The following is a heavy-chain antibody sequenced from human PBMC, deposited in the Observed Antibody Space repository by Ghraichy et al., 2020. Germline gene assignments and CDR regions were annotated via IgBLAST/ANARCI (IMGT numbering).Heavy chain of an antibody. CDR1: GFSLSTSGMC. CDR2: IDWDDDK. J-gene: IGHJ4*02. Sequence: QTLSLTCTFSGFSLSTSGMCVSWIRQPPGKALEWLALIDWDDDKYYSTSLKTRLTISKDTSKNQVVHTMTNMDPVDTATYYCARTRPYCSGGSCPPPYFDYWGQGTLVTVSS. D-gene: IGHD2-15*01. V-gene: IGHV2-70*01. CDR3: ARTRPYCSGGSCPPPYFDY.